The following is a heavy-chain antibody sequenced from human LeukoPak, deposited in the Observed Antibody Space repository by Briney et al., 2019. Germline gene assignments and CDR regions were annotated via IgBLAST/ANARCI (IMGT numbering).Heavy chain of an antibody. J-gene: IGHJ4*02. CDR1: GFTFSSYA. Sequence: PGGSLRLSCAASGFTFSSYAMSWVRQAPGKGLEWVSGISGSGGSTYYANSVKGRFTISRDNSKNTLSLQLNSLRAEDTAVYYCAKGTSSSCYSAPNYWGQGTLVTVSS. CDR2: ISGSGGST. D-gene: IGHD2-15*01. CDR3: AKGTSSSCYSAPNY. V-gene: IGHV3-23*01.